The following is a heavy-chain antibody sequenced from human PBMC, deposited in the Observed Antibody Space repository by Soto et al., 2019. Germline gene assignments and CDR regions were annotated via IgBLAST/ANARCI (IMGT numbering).Heavy chain of an antibody. V-gene: IGHV3-64*01. CDR1: GFTFSSYA. CDR3: ARVGTIRPVASEDYYYYMDV. CDR2: ISSNGGST. D-gene: IGHD3-3*01. Sequence: GGSLSLSCAASGFTFSSYAMHWVRQAPGKGLEYVSAISSNGGSTYYANSVKGRFTISRDNSKNTLYLQMGSLRAEDMAVYYCARVGTIRPVASEDYYYYMDVWGKGTTVTVSS. J-gene: IGHJ6*03.